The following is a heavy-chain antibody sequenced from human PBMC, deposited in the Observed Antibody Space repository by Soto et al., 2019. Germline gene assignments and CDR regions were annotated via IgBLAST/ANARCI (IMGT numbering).Heavy chain of an antibody. J-gene: IGHJ4*02. CDR3: ATRDPGHY. V-gene: IGHV1-46*01. CDR1: VYTFTTYY. Sequence: QVQLVQSGAEVKKPGASVKVSCKASVYTFTTYYMHWVRQAPGQGLEWMGIISPDGGSTSYAQKFQGRVTMTRDTSTSTVYMELSSLRSEDTAVYYCATRDPGHYWGQGTLVTVSS. CDR2: ISPDGGST.